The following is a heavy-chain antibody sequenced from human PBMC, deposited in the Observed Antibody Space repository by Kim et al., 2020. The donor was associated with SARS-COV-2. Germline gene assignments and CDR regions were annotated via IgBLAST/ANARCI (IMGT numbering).Heavy chain of an antibody. D-gene: IGHD1-26*01. J-gene: IGHJ4*02. Sequence: GGSLRLSCAASGFTFSSYAMHWVRQAPGKGLEWVAVISYDGSNKYYADSVKGRFTISRDNSKNTLYLQMNSLRAEDTAVYYCARVVVGATAIDYWGQGTLVTVSS. V-gene: IGHV3-30*04. CDR2: ISYDGSNK. CDR1: GFTFSSYA. CDR3: ARVVVGATAIDY.